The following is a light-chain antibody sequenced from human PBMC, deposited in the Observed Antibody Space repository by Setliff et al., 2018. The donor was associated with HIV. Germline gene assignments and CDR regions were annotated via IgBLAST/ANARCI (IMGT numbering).Light chain of an antibody. CDR3: SSYTSSSTYI. V-gene: IGLV2-14*01. J-gene: IGLJ1*01. CDR2: EVS. Sequence: QSVLTQPASVSGSPGQSITISCTGTSSDVGGYNYVSWYQHHPGKAPKLIIYEVSSRPSGLSNRFSGSKSGNTASLTISGLQAEDEADYYCSSYTSSSTYIFGTGTKVTVL. CDR1: SSDVGGYNY.